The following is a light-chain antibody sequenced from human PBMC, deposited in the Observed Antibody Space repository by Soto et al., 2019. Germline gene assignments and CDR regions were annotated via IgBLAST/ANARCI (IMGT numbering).Light chain of an antibody. CDR1: QSVSSSF. CDR3: QQYGSSPWT. J-gene: IGKJ1*01. CDR2: GAS. V-gene: IGKV3-20*01. Sequence: EIVLTQSPGTLSLSPGERATLSCRASQSVSSSFLAWYQQKPGQALRLLIYGASSRATGIPDRFSGSGSGTDFTLTISGLEPEDFAVYYCQQYGSSPWTFGQGTKVEIK.